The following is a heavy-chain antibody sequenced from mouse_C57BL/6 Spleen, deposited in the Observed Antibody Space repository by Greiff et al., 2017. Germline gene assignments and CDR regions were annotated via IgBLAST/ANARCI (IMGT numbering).Heavy chain of an antibody. J-gene: IGHJ3*01. CDR2: INPGSGGT. D-gene: IGHD1-1*01. CDR3: ARSSTDPAGFAY. Sequence: QVQLQQSGAELVRPGTSVKVSCKASGYAFTNYLIEWVKQRPGQGLEWIGVINPGSGGTNYNEKFKGKATLTADKSSSTAYMQLSSLTSEDSAVYFCARSSTDPAGFAYWGQGTLVTVSA. V-gene: IGHV1-54*01. CDR1: GYAFTNYL.